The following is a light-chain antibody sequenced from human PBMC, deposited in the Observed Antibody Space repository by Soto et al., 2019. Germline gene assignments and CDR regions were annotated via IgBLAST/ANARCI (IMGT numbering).Light chain of an antibody. J-gene: IGKJ1*01. CDR1: QSLSSNY. V-gene: IGKV3-20*01. Sequence: IVLTQSPGTLSLSPGERATLSCRASQSLSSNYLAWYQQKSGQAPRLLIYDAVTRATGIPDRFSGSGSGTDFTLTISRLEPEDSAVYYCQQYVRSPWTFDQGTKVEIK. CDR2: DAV. CDR3: QQYVRSPWT.